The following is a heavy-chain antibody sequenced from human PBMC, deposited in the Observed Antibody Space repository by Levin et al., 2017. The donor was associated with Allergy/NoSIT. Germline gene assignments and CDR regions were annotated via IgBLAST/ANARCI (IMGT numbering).Heavy chain of an antibody. CDR1: GFTLSSTG. CDR3: VRERGPFDGFDI. CDR2: IWSNGINK. Sequence: GESLKISCAASGFTLSSTGMHWVRQAPGKGLEWLTVIWSNGINKFYADSVRGRFTTSRDDSKNTLFLQMSSLRVDDTAVYYCVRERGPFDGFDIWGQGTIVTVSS. J-gene: IGHJ3*02. D-gene: IGHD3-10*01. V-gene: IGHV3-33*01.